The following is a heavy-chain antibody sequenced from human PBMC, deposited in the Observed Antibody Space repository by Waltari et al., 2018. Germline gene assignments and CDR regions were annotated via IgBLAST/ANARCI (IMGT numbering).Heavy chain of an antibody. CDR2: MTASGLM. CDR3: AKDEGARLAPTFGMDA. CDR1: GFPFSPYP. D-gene: IGHD6-6*01. V-gene: IGHV3-23*01. Sequence: EMQLLESGGALVQPGGSLRLSCAASGFPFSPYPMNWVRQAPGKGLEWVAVMTASGLMDYGDSVKGRFTISRDNSKNTLYLQMYRLRVEDTARYYCAKDEGARLAPTFGMDAWGQGTTVIVSS. J-gene: IGHJ6*02.